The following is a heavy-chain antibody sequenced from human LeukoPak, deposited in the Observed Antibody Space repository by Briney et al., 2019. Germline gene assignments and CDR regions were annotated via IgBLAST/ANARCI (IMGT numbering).Heavy chain of an antibody. Sequence: SETLSLTCTVSGGSISSYYWSWIRQPPGEGLEWIGYIYYSGSTNYNPSLKSRVTISVDTSQNQFSLKLSSVPAADTAVYYCARAHHNWFDPWGQGTLVTVSS. J-gene: IGHJ5*02. V-gene: IGHV4-59*01. CDR3: ARAHHNWFDP. CDR1: GGSISSYY. CDR2: IYYSGST.